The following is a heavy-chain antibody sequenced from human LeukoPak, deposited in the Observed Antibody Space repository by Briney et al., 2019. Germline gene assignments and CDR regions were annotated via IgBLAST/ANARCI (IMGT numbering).Heavy chain of an antibody. CDR3: AKCNGYSYGRYYFDY. Sequence: GGSLRLSCAASGFTFSSYAMGWVRQAPGKGLEWVSAITASGGNTYYADSVKGRFTISRDNSKNTLYLQVNSLRAEDTAVYYCAKCNGYSYGRYYFDYWGQGTLVTVSS. CDR2: ITASGGNT. J-gene: IGHJ4*02. V-gene: IGHV3-23*01. CDR1: GFTFSSYA. D-gene: IGHD5-18*01.